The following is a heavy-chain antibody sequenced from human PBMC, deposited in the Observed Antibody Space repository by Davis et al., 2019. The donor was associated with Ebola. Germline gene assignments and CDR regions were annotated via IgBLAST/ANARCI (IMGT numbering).Heavy chain of an antibody. J-gene: IGHJ5*02. CDR2: IYYSGST. D-gene: IGHD3-3*01. Sequence: SETLSLTCAVYGGSFSGYYWSWIRQPPGKGLAWIGYIYYSGSTNYNPSLKSRVTISVDTSKNQFSLKLSSVTAADTAVYYCARVGYDFWSGYYGGNWFDPWGQGTLVTVSS. CDR1: GGSFSGYY. CDR3: ARVGYDFWSGYYGGNWFDP. V-gene: IGHV4-59*01.